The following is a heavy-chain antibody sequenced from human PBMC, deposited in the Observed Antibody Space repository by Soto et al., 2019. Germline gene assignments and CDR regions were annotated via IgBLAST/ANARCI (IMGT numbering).Heavy chain of an antibody. V-gene: IGHV1-18*01. CDR3: ARTYCSGGSCYSGQFDY. CDR2: ISAYNGNA. Sequence: QVQMVQSGVEVKKPGASVKVSCKTSGYIFTSYGITWVRQAPGQGLEWMGWISAYNGNANYAQKVQGRVTMTTDTSTTTAYLELSSLTSDDTAVYYCARTYCSGGSCYSGQFDYWGQGTLVTVSS. D-gene: IGHD2-15*01. J-gene: IGHJ4*02. CDR1: GYIFTSYG.